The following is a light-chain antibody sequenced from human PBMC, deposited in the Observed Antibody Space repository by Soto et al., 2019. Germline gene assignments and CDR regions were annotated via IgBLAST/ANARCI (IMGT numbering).Light chain of an antibody. Sequence: QSALTQPASVPGSPGQSITISCSGTSNDVGGYDYVSWYQQHPGKAPKLIIFEVNNRPSGISFRFSGSKSGNTASLTISGLQAGDEADYYCSSFTGTTSLGVFGGGTKLTVL. CDR2: EVN. J-gene: IGLJ3*02. CDR3: SSFTGTTSLGV. V-gene: IGLV2-14*03. CDR1: SNDVGGYDY.